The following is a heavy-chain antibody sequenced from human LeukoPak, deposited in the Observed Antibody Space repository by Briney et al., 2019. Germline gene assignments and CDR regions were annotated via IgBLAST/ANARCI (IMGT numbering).Heavy chain of an antibody. V-gene: IGHV3-48*01. CDR1: GFTFSSYS. CDR3: ARDRGTTSSAGYYFDT. J-gene: IGHJ4*02. CDR2: ISSSSSTI. Sequence: GSLRLSCAASGFTFSSYSMNWVRQAPGKGLEWVSYISSSSSTIYYADSVKGRFTISRDNSKNTLHLQVNSLRAEDTAVYYCARDRGTTSSAGYYFDTWGQGALVTVSS. D-gene: IGHD6-6*01.